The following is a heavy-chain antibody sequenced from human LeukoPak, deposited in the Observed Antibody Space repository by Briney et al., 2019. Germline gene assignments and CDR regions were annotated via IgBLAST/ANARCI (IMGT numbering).Heavy chain of an antibody. CDR3: ATGGRSYYGYVFDY. CDR2: ISGSGGNT. J-gene: IGHJ4*02. V-gene: IGHV3-23*01. D-gene: IGHD1-26*01. CDR1: GFTVSSNY. Sequence: GGSLRLSCAASGFTVSSNYMSWVRQTPGKGLEWVASISGSGGNTDYADSVKGRFTISRDNSKNMVYLQMNSLRVEDTAEHYCATGGRSYYGYVFDYWGQGTLVTVSS.